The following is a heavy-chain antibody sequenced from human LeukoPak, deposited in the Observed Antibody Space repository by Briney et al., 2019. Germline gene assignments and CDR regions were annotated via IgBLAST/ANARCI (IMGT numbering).Heavy chain of an antibody. CDR2: ISAYNGNT. J-gene: IGHJ6*02. CDR3: ARSDSQYYYYHGMDV. D-gene: IGHD3-22*01. Sequence: ASVKVSCKASGYTFTSYGISWVRQAPGQGLEWMGWISAYNGNTNYAQKLQGRVTMTTDTSTSTAYMELRSLRSDDTAVYYCARSDSQYYYYHGMDVWGQGTTVTVSS. CDR1: GYTFTSYG. V-gene: IGHV1-18*01.